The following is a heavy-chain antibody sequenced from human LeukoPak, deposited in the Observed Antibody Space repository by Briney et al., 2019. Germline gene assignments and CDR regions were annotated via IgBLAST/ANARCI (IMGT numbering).Heavy chain of an antibody. CDR1: TDSISSSSYY. J-gene: IGHJ4*02. V-gene: IGHV4-39*01. CDR3: AGHGRHYYDISGYYPIDY. Sequence: PSETLSLTCTVSTDSISSSSYYWGWIRQPPGKGLEWIGSIYYSGSTYYNPSLKSRVTISVDTSKNQFSLKLSSVTAADTAVYYCAGHGRHYYDISGYYPIDYWGQGTLVTVSS. CDR2: IYYSGST. D-gene: IGHD3-22*01.